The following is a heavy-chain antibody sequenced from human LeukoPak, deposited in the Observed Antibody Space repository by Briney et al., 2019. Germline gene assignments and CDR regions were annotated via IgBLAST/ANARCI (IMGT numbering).Heavy chain of an antibody. CDR1: RFTFSSNS. V-gene: IGHV3-21*01. CDR3: ASDYASQYDFWLGVYYYYMDV. J-gene: IGHJ6*03. Sequence: PGGSLRLSCAASRFTFSSNSMNWVRQAPGKGLEWVSSICSSSSYTSYADSAKGRFTIYKANAKNSLYLQMNSLRAQDTAVYYCASDYASQYDFWLGVYYYYMDVWGKGTTVTVSS. D-gene: IGHD3-3*01. CDR2: ICSSSSYT.